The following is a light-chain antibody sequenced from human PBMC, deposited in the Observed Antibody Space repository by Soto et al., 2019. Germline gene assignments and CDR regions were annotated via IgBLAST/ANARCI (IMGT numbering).Light chain of an antibody. J-gene: IGKJ1*01. Sequence: IQMTQSPNTLSASAGDSVAVTCRASENVNGHLAWYQQKPGKAPKLLIYEASILESGVPSRFSGSGFGTEFTLTISSLQPDDFATYYCQQYNSYWTFGQGTKVDIK. CDR1: ENVNGH. V-gene: IGKV1-5*03. CDR3: QQYNSYWT. CDR2: EAS.